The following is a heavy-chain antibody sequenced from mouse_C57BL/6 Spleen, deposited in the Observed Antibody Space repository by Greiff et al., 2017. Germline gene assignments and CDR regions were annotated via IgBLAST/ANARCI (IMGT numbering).Heavy chain of an antibody. D-gene: IGHD3-2*02. CDR1: GYTFTSYW. Sequence: VKLQQPGAELVKPGASVKLSCKASGYTFTSYWMHWVKQRPGQGLEWIGMIHPNSGSTNYNEKFKSKATLTVDKSSSTAYMQLSSLTSEDSAVYYCAREGSGRFDYWGQGTTLTVSS. V-gene: IGHV1-64*01. J-gene: IGHJ2*01. CDR2: IHPNSGST. CDR3: AREGSGRFDY.